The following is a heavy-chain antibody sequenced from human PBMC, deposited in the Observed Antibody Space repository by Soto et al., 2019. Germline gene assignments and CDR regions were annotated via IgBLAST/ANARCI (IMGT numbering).Heavy chain of an antibody. CDR2: IYYSGYT. D-gene: IGHD4-17*01. J-gene: IGHJ4*02. CDR1: SSSVSSYY. CDR3: AGGGMNTVPF. V-gene: IGHV4-59*02. Sequence: SGKLSLTCTGSSSSVSSYYWNWIRQSPGKGLEWIGYIYYSGYTNYNPSLKSRITISVDTSKNQFSLKLSSVTPADTAVYYCAGGGMNTVPFRGQGTPVTGSS.